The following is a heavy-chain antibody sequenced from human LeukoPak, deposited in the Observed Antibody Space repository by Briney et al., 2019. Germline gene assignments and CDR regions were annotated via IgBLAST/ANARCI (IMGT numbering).Heavy chain of an antibody. V-gene: IGHV4-34*01. J-gene: IGHJ4*02. CDR1: GGSFSGYY. D-gene: IGHD6-6*01. CDR2: INHSGST. CDR3: ARRGFIAARPRGFRY. Sequence: SETLSLTCAVYGGSFSGYYWSWIRQPPGKGLEWIGEINHSGSTNYNPSLKSRVTISVDTSKNQFSLKLSSVTAADTAVYYCARRGFIAARPRGFRYWGQGTLVTVSS.